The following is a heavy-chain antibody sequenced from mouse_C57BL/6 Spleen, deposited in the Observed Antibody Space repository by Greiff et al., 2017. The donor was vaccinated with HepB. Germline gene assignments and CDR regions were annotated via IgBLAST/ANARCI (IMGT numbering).Heavy chain of an antibody. D-gene: IGHD2-3*01. Sequence: EVQLVESGPELVKPGASVKISCKASGYSFTGYYMNWVKQSPEKSLEWIGEINPSTGGTTYNQKFKAKATLTVDKSSSTAYMQLKSLTSEDSAVYYCARYDGYYVRYFDVWGTGTTVTVSS. V-gene: IGHV1-42*01. CDR1: GYSFTGYY. CDR2: INPSTGGT. CDR3: ARYDGYYVRYFDV. J-gene: IGHJ1*03.